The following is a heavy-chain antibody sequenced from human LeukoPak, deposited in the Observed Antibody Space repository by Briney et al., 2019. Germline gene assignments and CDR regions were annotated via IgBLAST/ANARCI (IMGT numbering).Heavy chain of an antibody. CDR1: GGSISSGSYY. V-gene: IGHV4-61*02. Sequence: SETLSLTCTVSGGSISSGSYYWSWIRQPAGKGLEWIGRIYTSGSTNYNPSLKSRVTISVDTSKNQFSLKLSSVTAADTAVYYCARRLTMGGFGYWGQGTLVAVSS. CDR3: ARRLTMGGFGY. D-gene: IGHD3-16*01. J-gene: IGHJ4*02. CDR2: IYTSGST.